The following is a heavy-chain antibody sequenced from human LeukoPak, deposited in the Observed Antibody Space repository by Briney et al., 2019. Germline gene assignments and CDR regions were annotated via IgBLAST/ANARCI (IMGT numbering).Heavy chain of an antibody. CDR1: GFTVSSNS. D-gene: IGHD4/OR15-4a*01. J-gene: IGHJ4*02. CDR2: IYSDNT. V-gene: IGHV3-53*01. CDR3: ARRAGAYSHPYDY. Sequence: GGFLRLSWKVPGFTVSSNSMSWVRQAPGKGPEWVSFIYSDNTHYSDSVKGRFTISRDDSKNTLYLQMNSLRAEDTAVYYCARRAGAYSHPYDYWGQGTLVTVSS.